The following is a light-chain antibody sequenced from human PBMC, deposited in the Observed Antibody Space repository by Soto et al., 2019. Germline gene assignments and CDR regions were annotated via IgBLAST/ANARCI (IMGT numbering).Light chain of an antibody. Sequence: DIVMTQSPLSLPVTPGEPASISCRSSQSLLHSNGYNYLDWYLQKPGQSPQLLIYLGSSRASGGPERFSGSGSGTDFTLKISRVEAEDVGVDYCMQALQTYYTFGQGTKLEIK. CDR3: MQALQTYYT. CDR1: QSLLHSNGYNY. CDR2: LGS. V-gene: IGKV2-28*01. J-gene: IGKJ2*01.